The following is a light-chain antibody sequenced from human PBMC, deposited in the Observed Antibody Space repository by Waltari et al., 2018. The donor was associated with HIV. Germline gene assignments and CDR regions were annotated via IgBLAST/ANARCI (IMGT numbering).Light chain of an antibody. Sequence: QSALTQPASVSGSPGQSITIPCTGINSDVGGYMFVSWYQQQPDKAPILIIFDVNNRPPGVSSRFSASRSGKPAALTISGLQAEDEADYYCTSCTISKSLWVFGGGTKVTVL. CDR1: NSDVGGYMF. J-gene: IGLJ3*02. V-gene: IGLV2-14*03. CDR3: TSCTISKSLWV. CDR2: DVN.